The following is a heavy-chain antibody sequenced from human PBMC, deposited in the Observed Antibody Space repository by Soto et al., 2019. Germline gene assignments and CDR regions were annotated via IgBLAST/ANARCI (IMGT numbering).Heavy chain of an antibody. CDR3: ARAVIAAALSAFLNWFDP. D-gene: IGHD6-13*01. CDR2: INHSGST. J-gene: IGHJ5*02. CDR1: GGSFSGYY. V-gene: IGHV4-34*01. Sequence: QVQLQQWGAGLLKPSETLSLTCAVYGGSFSGYYWSWIRQPPGKGLEWIGEINHSGSTNYNPSLKSRVTISVDTSKNQFSLKLSSVTAADTAVYYCARAVIAAALSAFLNWFDPWGQGTLVTVSS.